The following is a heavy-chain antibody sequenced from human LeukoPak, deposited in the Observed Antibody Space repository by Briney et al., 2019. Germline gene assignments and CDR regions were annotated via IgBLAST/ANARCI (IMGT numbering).Heavy chain of an antibody. CDR3: ARANWNKNYYCDY. Sequence: ASVKLCCKASGGTFSSYAISRVRQAPGQGLEWMGGIIPIFGTANYAQKFQGRVTITTDESTSTAYMELSSLRSEDTAVYYCARANWNKNYYCDYWGQGTLVTVSS. D-gene: IGHD1/OR15-1a*01. CDR2: IIPIFGTA. CDR1: GGTFSSYA. V-gene: IGHV1-69*05. J-gene: IGHJ4*02.